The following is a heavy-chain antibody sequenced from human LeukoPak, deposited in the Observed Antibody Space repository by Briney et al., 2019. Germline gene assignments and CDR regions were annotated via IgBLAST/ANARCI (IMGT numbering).Heavy chain of an antibody. D-gene: IGHD1-26*01. CDR2: IYYISNT. Sequence: EASETLSLTCTVSGASVGSAVYYWSWIRQPPGGGLEWIGYIYYISNTNYNPSLKSRVTMSVDPSKNQFSLKLNSVTAADTAVYYCARTQSQSGSYRYYFGYWGQGTLVTVSS. J-gene: IGHJ4*02. V-gene: IGHV4-61*08. CDR3: ARTQSQSGSYRYYFGY. CDR1: GASVGSAVYY.